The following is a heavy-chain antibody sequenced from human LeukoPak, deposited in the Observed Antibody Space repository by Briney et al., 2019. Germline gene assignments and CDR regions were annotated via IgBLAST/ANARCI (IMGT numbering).Heavy chain of an antibody. CDR2: ISGSGGST. J-gene: IGHJ4*02. CDR3: AKDTRKYYGSGSYPDY. CDR1: GFTFSSYA. Sequence: AGGSLRLSCAASGFTFSSYAMSWVRQAPGKGLEWVSAISGSGGSTYYADSVKGRFTISRDNSKNTLYLQMNSLRAEDTAVYSCAKDTRKYYGSGSYPDYWGQGTLVTVSS. D-gene: IGHD3-10*01. V-gene: IGHV3-23*01.